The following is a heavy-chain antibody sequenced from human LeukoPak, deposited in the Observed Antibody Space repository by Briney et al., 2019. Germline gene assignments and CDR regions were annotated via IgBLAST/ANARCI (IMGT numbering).Heavy chain of an antibody. CDR1: GFTFSSYA. D-gene: IGHD2-2*01. CDR2: ISYDGSNK. V-gene: IGHV3-30-3*01. CDR3: ARDPLGGIVVVPAAMADY. J-gene: IGHJ4*02. Sequence: GGSLRLSCAASGFTFSSYAMHWVRQAPGKGLEWVAVISYDGSNKYYADSVKGRFTISRDNSKNALYLQMNSLRAEDTAVYYCARDPLGGIVVVPAAMADYWGQGTLVTVSS.